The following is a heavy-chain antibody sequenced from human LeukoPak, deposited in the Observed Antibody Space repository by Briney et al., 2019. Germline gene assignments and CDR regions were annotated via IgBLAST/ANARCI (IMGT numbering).Heavy chain of an antibody. CDR3: TRRSYFDGSGPTFDY. J-gene: IGHJ4*02. D-gene: IGHD3-10*01. V-gene: IGHV3-53*01. Sequence: GESLQISCAASGFTVSSNFMSWVRQAPGRGLEWVSVIYTGGNTYYSDSVRGRLTISRDHSKNTLYLQMNSLRAEDTAIYFCTRRSYFDGSGPTFDYWGQGTLVAVSS. CDR2: IYTGGNT. CDR1: GFTVSSNF.